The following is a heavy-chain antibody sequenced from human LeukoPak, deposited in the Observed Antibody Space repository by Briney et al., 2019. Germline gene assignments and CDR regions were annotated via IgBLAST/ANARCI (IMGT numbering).Heavy chain of an antibody. CDR1: GYTFTSYA. Sequence: ASVKVSCKAPGYTFTSYAMNWVRQAPGQGLEWMGWINTNTGNPTYAQGFTGRFVFSLDTSVSTAYLQICSLKAEDTAVYYCARGGFGEFPNWFDPWGQGTLVTVSS. CDR2: INTNTGNP. J-gene: IGHJ5*02. D-gene: IGHD3-10*01. CDR3: ARGGFGEFPNWFDP. V-gene: IGHV7-4-1*01.